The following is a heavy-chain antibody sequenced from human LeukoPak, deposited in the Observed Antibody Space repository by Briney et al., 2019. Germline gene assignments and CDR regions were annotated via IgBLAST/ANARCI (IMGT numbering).Heavy chain of an antibody. J-gene: IGHJ4*02. CDR1: GFTFGSFA. CDR2: ISYDGSNK. V-gene: IGHV3-30*14. CDR3: ARMREIAATGISGGDY. D-gene: IGHD6-13*01. Sequence: GGSLRLSCAASGFTFGSFAMHWVRQAPGKGLEWVAVISYDGSNKYYTDSVKGRFTISRDNSKNTLYLQMNSLRVEDTAVYYCARMREIAATGISGGDYWGQGTLVTVSS.